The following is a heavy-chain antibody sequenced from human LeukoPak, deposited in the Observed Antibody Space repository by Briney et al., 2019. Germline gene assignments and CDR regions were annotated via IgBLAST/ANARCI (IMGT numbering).Heavy chain of an antibody. CDR1: GGTFSGYY. CDR3: ARLSVIVGAALEYYYYYMDV. Sequence: SETLSLTCAVYGGTFSGYYWGWTRQPPGKRLEWVGESNDSGGTNYNPSLKSRVTISADKSKNQVSLRLTSVTAADTAVYYCARLSVIVGAALEYYYYYMDVWGQGTTVTVSS. D-gene: IGHD1-26*01. V-gene: IGHV4-34*01. J-gene: IGHJ6*03. CDR2: SNDSGGT.